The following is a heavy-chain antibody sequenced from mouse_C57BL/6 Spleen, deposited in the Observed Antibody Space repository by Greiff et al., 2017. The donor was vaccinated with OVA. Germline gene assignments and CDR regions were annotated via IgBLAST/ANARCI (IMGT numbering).Heavy chain of an antibody. Sequence: EVQVVESGGGLVKPGASLKLSCAASGFTFSDYGMHWVRQAPEKGLEWVAYISSGSSTIYYADTVKGRSTISRDNAKNTLFLQMSSLRSEDTAMYYCAREDYDYDGAMDYWGQGTSVTVSS. CDR2: ISSGSSTI. CDR3: AREDYDYDGAMDY. J-gene: IGHJ4*01. CDR1: GFTFSDYG. D-gene: IGHD2-4*01. V-gene: IGHV5-17*01.